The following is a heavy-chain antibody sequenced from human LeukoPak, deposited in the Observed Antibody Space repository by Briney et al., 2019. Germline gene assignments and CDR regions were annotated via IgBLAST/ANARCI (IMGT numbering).Heavy chain of an antibody. CDR1: GGSISSGSYY. CDR2: IYYSGST. CDR3: ARANWQSYYYYMDV. Sequence: SQTLSLTCTVSGGSISSGSYYWSWIRQPPGRGLEWIGYIYYSGSTNNNPSLKSRVSISVDRSKNQFSLKLSSVTAADTAVYYCARANWQSYYYYMDVWGKGTTVTISS. J-gene: IGHJ6*03. V-gene: IGHV4-61*01. D-gene: IGHD2-8*01.